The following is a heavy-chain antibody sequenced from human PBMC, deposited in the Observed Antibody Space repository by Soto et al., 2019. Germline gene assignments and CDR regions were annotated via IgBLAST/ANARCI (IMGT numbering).Heavy chain of an antibody. D-gene: IGHD2-21*02. J-gene: IGHJ4*02. V-gene: IGHV1-3*01. CDR1: GYTLTSYA. CDR3: ARSIVVVTALDY. CDR2: INAGNGNT. Sequence: ASVKVSCKASGYTLTSYAMHWVRQAPGQRLEWMGWINAGNGNTKYSQKFQGRDTITRDTSASTVYMELSSLRSEDTAVYYCARSIVVVTALDYWGQGTLVTVSS.